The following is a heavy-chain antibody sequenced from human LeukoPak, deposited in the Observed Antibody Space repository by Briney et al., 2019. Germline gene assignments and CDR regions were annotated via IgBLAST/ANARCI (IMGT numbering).Heavy chain of an antibody. CDR2: IYHSGRT. Sequence: SETLSLTCTVSGVSISSTSYYWTWIRQAPGKGLEWIGSIYHSGRTYYNPSLKSRVTTSVDTSKNQFSLKLSSVTAADTAVYYCARVVGTTGTTFSWDYYYYYMDVWGKGTTVTISS. J-gene: IGHJ6*03. CDR1: GVSISSTSYY. CDR3: ARVVGTTGTTFSWDYYYYYMDV. D-gene: IGHD1-1*01. V-gene: IGHV4-39*07.